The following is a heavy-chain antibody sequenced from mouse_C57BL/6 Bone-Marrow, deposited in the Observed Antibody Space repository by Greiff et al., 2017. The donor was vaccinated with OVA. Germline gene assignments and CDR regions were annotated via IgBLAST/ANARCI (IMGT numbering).Heavy chain of an antibody. Sequence: EVKLMESGPELVKPGASVKISCKASGYSFTGYYMNWVKQSPEKSLEWIGEINPSTGGTTYNQKFKAKATLTVDKSSSTAYMQLKSLTSEDSAVYYCARDSNSDYWGQGTTLTVSS. CDR2: INPSTGGT. CDR1: GYSFTGYY. D-gene: IGHD2-5*01. CDR3: ARDSNSDY. J-gene: IGHJ2*01. V-gene: IGHV1-42*01.